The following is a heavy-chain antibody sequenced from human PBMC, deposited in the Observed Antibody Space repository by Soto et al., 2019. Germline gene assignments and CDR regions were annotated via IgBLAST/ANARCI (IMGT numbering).Heavy chain of an antibody. CDR3: AGPGYSSQDY. J-gene: IGHJ4*02. CDR1: GFTFSSFA. CDR2: ISGSGDGT. V-gene: IGHV3-23*01. D-gene: IGHD5-18*01. Sequence: GGSLRLSCSASGFTFSSFALSWVRQAPGMGLEWVSAISGSGDGTDYADSVKGRFTISRDNSKNTLYLQMNSLRAEDTAVYYCAGPGYSSQDYWGQGALVTVP.